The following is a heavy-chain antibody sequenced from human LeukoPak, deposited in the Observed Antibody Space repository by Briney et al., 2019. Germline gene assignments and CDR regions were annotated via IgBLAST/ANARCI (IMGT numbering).Heavy chain of an antibody. V-gene: IGHV3-21*04. CDR2: ISSSSSYI. CDR3: ARARSSSWYDWFDP. CDR1: GFTFSSYN. D-gene: IGHD6-13*01. Sequence: GGSLRLSCAASGFTFSSYNMNWVRQAPGKGLEWVSSISSSSSYIYYADSLKGRFTISRDNAKNSLFLQMNSLRAEDTALYHCARARSSSWYDWFDPWGQGTLVTVSS. J-gene: IGHJ5*02.